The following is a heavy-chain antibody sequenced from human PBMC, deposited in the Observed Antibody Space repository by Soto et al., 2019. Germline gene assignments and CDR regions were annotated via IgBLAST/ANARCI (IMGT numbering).Heavy chain of an antibody. CDR3: ARDFGLANQAVDGMDV. Sequence: GASVKVSCKASGYTFTSYGISWVRQAPGQGLEWMGWISAYNGNTNYAQKLQGRVTMTTDTSTSTAYMELRSLRSDDTAMYYCARDFGLANQAVDGMDVWGQGTTVTVSS. V-gene: IGHV1-18*01. D-gene: IGHD6-19*01. CDR2: ISAYNGNT. J-gene: IGHJ6*02. CDR1: GYTFTSYG.